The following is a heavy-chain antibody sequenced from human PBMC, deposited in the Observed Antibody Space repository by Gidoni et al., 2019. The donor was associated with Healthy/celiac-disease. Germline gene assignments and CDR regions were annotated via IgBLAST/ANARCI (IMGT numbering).Heavy chain of an antibody. J-gene: IGHJ3*02. CDR3: ARDLTTGQRGDAFDI. V-gene: IGHV3-21*01. CDR2: ISSSSYI. D-gene: IGHD4-17*01. CDR1: GSPSSSDS. Sequence: EVQLVESGGGLVKPGGSLRLSCAPPGSPSSSDSMNWVRQAPGKGLEWVSSISSSSYIYYADSVKGRFTISRDNAKNSLYLQMNSLRAEDTAVYYCARDLTTGQRGDAFDIWGQGTMVTVSS.